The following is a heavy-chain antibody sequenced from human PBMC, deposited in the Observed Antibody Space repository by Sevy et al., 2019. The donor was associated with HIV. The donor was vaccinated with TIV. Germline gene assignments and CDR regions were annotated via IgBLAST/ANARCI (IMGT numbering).Heavy chain of an antibody. V-gene: IGHV3-23*01. CDR2: ISGSGGST. Sequence: GGSLRLSCAASGFTFSSYAMNWVRQAPGKGLEWVSAISGSGGSTYYADSVKGRFTISRDNSKNTLYLQMNSLRAEDTAVYYCAKDIYCGGDCYHDYYYYYMDVWGKGTTVTVSS. J-gene: IGHJ6*03. CDR1: GFTFSSYA. D-gene: IGHD2-21*01. CDR3: AKDIYCGGDCYHDYYYYYMDV.